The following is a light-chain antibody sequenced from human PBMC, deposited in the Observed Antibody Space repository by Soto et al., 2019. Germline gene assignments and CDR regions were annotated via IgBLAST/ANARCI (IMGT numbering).Light chain of an antibody. Sequence: DIQMTQTPSTLSGSVGDRVTITCRASQTISSWLAWYQQKPGRAPKLLIYDASTLESGVPSRFSGSGSETEFTLTISRLQPDDFATYFCHSRAFGQGTRLEIK. J-gene: IGKJ5*01. CDR3: HSRA. CDR2: DAS. V-gene: IGKV1-5*01. CDR1: QTISSW.